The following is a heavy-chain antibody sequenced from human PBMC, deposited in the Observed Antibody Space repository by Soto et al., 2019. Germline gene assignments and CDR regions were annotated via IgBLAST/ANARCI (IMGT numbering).Heavy chain of an antibody. V-gene: IGHV3-30*18. Sequence: GGSLRLSCAASGFTFSSYGMHWVRQAPGKGLEWVAVISYDGSNKYYADSVKGRFTISRDNSKNTLYLQMNSLRAEDTAVYYCAKDNFDDSSGYYLDYWGQGTLVTVSS. CDR1: GFTFSSYG. CDR3: AKDNFDDSSGYYLDY. D-gene: IGHD3-22*01. CDR2: ISYDGSNK. J-gene: IGHJ4*02.